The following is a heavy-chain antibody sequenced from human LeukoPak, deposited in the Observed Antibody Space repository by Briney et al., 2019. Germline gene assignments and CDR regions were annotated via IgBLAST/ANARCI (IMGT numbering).Heavy chain of an antibody. CDR2: ISGGGDST. Sequence: PGGSLRLSCAASEFTFNSYAMSWVRQAPGKGLEWVTTISGGGDSTYYADSVKGRFTISRDNSKNPLYLQMNSLRAEDTAVYYCAKDKTTSSRYYFDYWGQGTLVTVSS. CDR3: AKDKTTSSRYYFDY. V-gene: IGHV3-23*01. CDR1: EFTFNSYA. J-gene: IGHJ4*02. D-gene: IGHD6-13*01.